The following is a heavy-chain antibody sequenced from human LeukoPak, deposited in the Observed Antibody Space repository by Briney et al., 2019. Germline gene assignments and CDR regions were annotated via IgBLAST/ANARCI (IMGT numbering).Heavy chain of an antibody. V-gene: IGHV3-30*18. CDR3: AKEGSSSWYFDY. CDR2: ISYDGSNK. D-gene: IGHD6-13*01. Sequence: GRSLRLSCAASGFTFSSYGMHWVRQAPGKGLEWVAVISYDGSNKYYADSVKGRFTISRDNSKNTLYLQMNSLRAEDTAVYYCAKEGSSSWYFDYWGQGTLVTASS. CDR1: GFTFSSYG. J-gene: IGHJ4*02.